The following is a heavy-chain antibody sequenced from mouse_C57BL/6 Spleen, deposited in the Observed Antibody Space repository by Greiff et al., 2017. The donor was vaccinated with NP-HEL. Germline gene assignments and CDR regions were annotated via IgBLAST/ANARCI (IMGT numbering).Heavy chain of an antibody. Sequence: VQLQQSGPELVKPGASVKISCKASGYTFTDYNMDWVKQSHGKSLEWIGDINPNNGGTIYNQKFKGKATLTVDKSSSTAYMELRSLTSEDTAVYYCASGSSYSAWFAYWGQGTLVTVSA. CDR3: ASGSSYSAWFAY. V-gene: IGHV1-18*01. J-gene: IGHJ3*01. CDR1: GYTFTDYN. CDR2: INPNNGGT. D-gene: IGHD1-1*01.